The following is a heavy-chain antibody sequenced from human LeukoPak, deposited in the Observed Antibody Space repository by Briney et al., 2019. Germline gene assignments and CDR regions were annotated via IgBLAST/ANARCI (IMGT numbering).Heavy chain of an antibody. CDR3: ARDPGYSSSDDDY. D-gene: IGHD6-13*01. Sequence: GGSLRLSCAASGFTFSSYSMNWVRQAPGKGLEWVSSISSSSSYIYYADSVKGRFTISRDNAKNSLYLQMNSLRAKDTAVYYCARDPGYSSSDDDYWGQGTLVTVSS. V-gene: IGHV3-21*01. CDR2: ISSSSSYI. CDR1: GFTFSSYS. J-gene: IGHJ4*02.